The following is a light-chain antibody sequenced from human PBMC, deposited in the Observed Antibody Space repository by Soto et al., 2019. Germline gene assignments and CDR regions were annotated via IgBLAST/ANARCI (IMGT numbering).Light chain of an antibody. CDR1: SSDVGSYTY. CDR2: EAN. CDR3: SSYTSSSTLYV. V-gene: IGLV2-14*01. Sequence: QSALTQPASVSGSPRQSITISCTGASSDVGSYTYVSWYQQHPRKAPKLMIYEANNRPSGVSNRFSGSKSGNTASLAISGLQAEDEADYYCSSYTSSSTLYVFGTGTKVTVL. J-gene: IGLJ1*01.